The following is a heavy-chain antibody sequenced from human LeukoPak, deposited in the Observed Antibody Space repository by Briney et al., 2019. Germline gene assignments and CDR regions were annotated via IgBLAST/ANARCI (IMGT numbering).Heavy chain of an antibody. Sequence: SGTLSLTCAVSGGSISSNNWWSWVRQTSGKELEWIGEIYHSGSTTNYNPSLKSRVTMSVDKSKNHFSLKLTSVTAADTAVYYCARVFGGYDGALAFWGQGTLVTVSS. V-gene: IGHV4-4*02. D-gene: IGHD5-12*01. CDR3: ARVFGGYDGALAF. J-gene: IGHJ4*02. CDR2: IYHSGSTT. CDR1: GGSISSNNW.